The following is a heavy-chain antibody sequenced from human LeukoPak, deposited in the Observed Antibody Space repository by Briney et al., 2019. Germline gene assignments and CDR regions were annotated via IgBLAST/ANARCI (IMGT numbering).Heavy chain of an antibody. CDR3: ARGDFPDYSYYYMDV. D-gene: IGHD3-3*01. J-gene: IGHJ6*03. Sequence: SETLSLTCAVYGASFSGYYWTLIRQPPGKGLEWIGEINHSGSTNYNPSLKSRVTISVDTSKNQFSLKLTSVTAADTAIYYCARGDFPDYSYYYMDVWGKGTTVTVAS. CDR2: INHSGST. CDR1: GASFSGYY. V-gene: IGHV4-34*01.